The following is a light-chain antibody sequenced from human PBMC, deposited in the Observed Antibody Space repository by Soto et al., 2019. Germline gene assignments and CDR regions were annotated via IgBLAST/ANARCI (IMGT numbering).Light chain of an antibody. CDR2: GAS. CDR1: QSLSSTY. J-gene: IGKJ1*01. V-gene: IGKV3-20*01. CDR3: QDYSSRPPTWT. Sequence: EIVLTQSPGTLSLSPGERATLSCRASQSLSSTYLAWYQQKPGQAPRLLISGASSRATGVPDRFSGSGSGTDFTLTISRLEPEDFGVYYCQDYSSRPPTWTFGQGTKVDIK.